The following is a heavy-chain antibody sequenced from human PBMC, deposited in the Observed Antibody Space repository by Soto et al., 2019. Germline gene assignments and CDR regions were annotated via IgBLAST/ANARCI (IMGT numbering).Heavy chain of an antibody. Sequence: SETLSLTCTVSCGSISSYYWTWIRQPPGKGLEWIGYIYYSGSTNYNPSHKSRVTISVDTSKSQFSLKLTSVTAADTAMYYCARPKTIGAAAGKGWFDPWGQGTLVTVS. J-gene: IGHJ5*02. V-gene: IGHV4-59*08. CDR1: CGSISSYY. CDR3: ARPKTIGAAAGKGWFDP. D-gene: IGHD6-13*01. CDR2: IYYSGST.